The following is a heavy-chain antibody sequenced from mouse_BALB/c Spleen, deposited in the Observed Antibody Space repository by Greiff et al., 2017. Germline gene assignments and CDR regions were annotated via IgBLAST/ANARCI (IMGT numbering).Heavy chain of an antibody. J-gene: IGHJ4*01. CDR2: ISTYYGDA. CDR1: GYTFTDYA. CDR3: ASSQKSFYYAMDY. V-gene: IGHV1S137*01. Sequence: QVQLQQSGAELVRPGVSVKISCKGSGYTFTDYAMHWVKQSHAKSLEWIGVISTYYGDASYNQKFKGKATMTVDKSSSTAYMELARLTSEDSAIYYCASSQKSFYYAMDYWGQGTSVTVSS.